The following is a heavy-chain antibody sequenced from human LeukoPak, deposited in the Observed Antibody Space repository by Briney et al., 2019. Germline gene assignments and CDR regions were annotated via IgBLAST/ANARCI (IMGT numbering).Heavy chain of an antibody. CDR2: IIPILGIA. J-gene: IGHJ6*02. CDR3: AREAAGNHITYYYGMDV. V-gene: IGHV1-69*04. D-gene: IGHD6-13*01. Sequence: SVKVSCKASGGTFSSYAISWVRQAPGQGLEWMGRIIPILGIANYAQKFQGRVTITADKSTSTAYMELGSLRSEDTAVYYCAREAAGNHITYYYGMDVWGQGTTVTVSS. CDR1: GGTFSSYA.